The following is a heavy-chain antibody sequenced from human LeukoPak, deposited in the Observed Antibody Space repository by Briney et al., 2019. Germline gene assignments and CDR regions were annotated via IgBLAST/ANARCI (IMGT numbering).Heavy chain of an antibody. CDR1: GYIFTSYA. Sequence: ASVKVSCKASGYIFTSYAMNWVRQAPGQGLEWMGWINTNTGNPTYAQGFTGRFVFSLDTSVSTAYLQISSLKAEDTAVYYCAAGDDSSGYYYLYWYFDLWGRGTLVTVSS. J-gene: IGHJ2*01. D-gene: IGHD3-22*01. V-gene: IGHV7-4-1*02. CDR2: INTNTGNP. CDR3: AAGDDSSGYYYLYWYFDL.